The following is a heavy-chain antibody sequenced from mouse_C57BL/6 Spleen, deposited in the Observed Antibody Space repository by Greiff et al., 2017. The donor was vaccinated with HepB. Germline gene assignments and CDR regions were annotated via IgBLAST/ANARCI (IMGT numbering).Heavy chain of an antibody. CDR1: GYAFSSYW. CDR3: ARRTYGNYPYAMDY. CDR2: IYPGDGDT. D-gene: IGHD2-1*01. J-gene: IGHJ4*01. V-gene: IGHV1-80*01. Sequence: QVQLQQSGAELVKPGASVKISCKASGYAFSSYWMNWVKQRPGKGLEWIGQIYPGDGDTNYNGKFKGKATLTADKSSSTAYMQLSSLTSEDSAVYFCARRTYGNYPYAMDYWGQGTSVTVSS.